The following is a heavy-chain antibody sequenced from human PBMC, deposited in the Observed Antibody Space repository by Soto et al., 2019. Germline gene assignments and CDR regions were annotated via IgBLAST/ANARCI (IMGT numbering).Heavy chain of an antibody. CDR3: ATPPAVVDAFDI. Sequence: ASVKVSCKVSGYTLTELSMHWVRQAPGKGLEWMGGFDPEDGETIYAQKFQGRVTMTEDTSTDTAYMELSSLRSEDTAVYYCATPPAVVDAFDIWGKGKMVTVSS. J-gene: IGHJ3*02. V-gene: IGHV1-24*01. D-gene: IGHD6-6*01. CDR1: GYTLTELS. CDR2: FDPEDGET.